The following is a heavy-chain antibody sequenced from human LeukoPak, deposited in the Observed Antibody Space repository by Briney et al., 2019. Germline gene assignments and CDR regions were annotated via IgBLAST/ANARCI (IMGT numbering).Heavy chain of an antibody. Sequence: GGCLRLSCAAPGFTFSSNGMNWVRQAPEKGLEWVSGISWNNGPIVYADSVKGRFTISRDNVKLSLYLQMNSLRAEDTALYYCARGSSGSFSLDAFDIWGQGTMVTVSS. CDR3: ARGSSGSFSLDAFDI. J-gene: IGHJ3*02. V-gene: IGHV3-9*01. D-gene: IGHD1-26*01. CDR2: ISWNNGPI. CDR1: GFTFSSNG.